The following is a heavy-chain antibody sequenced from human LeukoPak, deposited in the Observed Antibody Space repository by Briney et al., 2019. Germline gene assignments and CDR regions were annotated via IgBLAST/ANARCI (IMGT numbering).Heavy chain of an antibody. Sequence: ASVKVSCKVSGYTLTELSMHWVRQAPGKGLEWLGGFDPEDGETIYAQKFQGRVTMTEDTSTDTAYMELSSLRSEDTAVYYCATGGVDTAMVTGVYWGQGTLVTVSS. CDR3: ATGGVDTAMVTGVY. V-gene: IGHV1-24*01. J-gene: IGHJ4*02. CDR1: GYTLTELS. D-gene: IGHD5-18*01. CDR2: FDPEDGET.